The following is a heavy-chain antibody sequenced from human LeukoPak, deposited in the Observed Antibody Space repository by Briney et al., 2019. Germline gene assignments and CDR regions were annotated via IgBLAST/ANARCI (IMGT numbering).Heavy chain of an antibody. D-gene: IGHD6-13*01. CDR2: MNPNSGNT. Sequence: GASVKVSCKASGYTFTSYGISWVRQAPGQGLEWMGWMNPNSGNTGYAQKFQGRVTMTRNTSISTAYMELSSLRSEDTAVYYCARDRPTYSNTWLFDYWGQGTLVTVSS. V-gene: IGHV1-8*02. CDR1: GYTFTSYG. J-gene: IGHJ4*02. CDR3: ARDRPTYSNTWLFDY.